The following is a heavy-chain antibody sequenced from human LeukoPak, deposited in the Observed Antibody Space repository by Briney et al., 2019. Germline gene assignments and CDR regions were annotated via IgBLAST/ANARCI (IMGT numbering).Heavy chain of an antibody. D-gene: IGHD6-6*01. CDR1: GYTFTGNF. J-gene: IGHJ4*02. Sequence: ASVKVSCKTSGYTFTGNFIHWVRQAPGQGLEWMGWINPNSGGTNYAQKFQGRVTMTRDTSISTAYMELSWLRSDDTAVYYCARGGSSVDIDYWGQGTLVTVSS. CDR2: INPNSGGT. V-gene: IGHV1-2*02. CDR3: ARGGSSVDIDY.